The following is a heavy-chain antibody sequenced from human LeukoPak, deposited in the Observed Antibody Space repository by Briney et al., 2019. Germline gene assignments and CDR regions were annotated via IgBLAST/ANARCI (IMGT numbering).Heavy chain of an antibody. J-gene: IGHJ4*02. V-gene: IGHV4-34*01. D-gene: IGHD6-25*01. CDR2: INHSGST. CDR1: GGSFSGYY. CDR3: ARGGQRLWPIDY. Sequence: PSETLSLTCAVYGGSFSGYYWSWIRQPPGKGLEWIGEINHSGSTNYNPSLKSRVTISVDTSKNQFSLKLSSVTAADTAVYYCARGGQRLWPIDYWGQGTLVTVSS.